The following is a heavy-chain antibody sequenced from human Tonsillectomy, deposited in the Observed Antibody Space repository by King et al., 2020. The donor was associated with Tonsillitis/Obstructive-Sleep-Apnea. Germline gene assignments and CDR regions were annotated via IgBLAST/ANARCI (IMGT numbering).Heavy chain of an antibody. CDR3: ERQGTYCSSTSCYIRDAFDI. Sequence: QLVQSGAEVKKPGESLKISCKGSGYSFTSYWIGWVRQMPGKGLEWMGIIYPGDSDTRYSPSFQGQVTISADKSISTAYLQWSSLKASDTAMYYCERQGTYCSSTSCYIRDAFDIWGQETMVTLSS. CDR1: GYSFTSYW. V-gene: IGHV5-51*01. CDR2: IYPGDSDT. J-gene: IGHJ3*02. D-gene: IGHD2-2*02.